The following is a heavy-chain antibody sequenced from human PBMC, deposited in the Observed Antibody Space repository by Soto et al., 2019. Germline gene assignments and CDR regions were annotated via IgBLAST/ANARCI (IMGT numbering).Heavy chain of an antibody. CDR3: AGGRRGVDY. V-gene: IGHV4-59*01. Sequence: SQTLSLTCTVSAGSISSYYWSWIRQPPGKGLEWIGYIYYSGSTNYNPSLKSRVTISVDTSKNQFSLKLSSVTAADTAVYYCAGGRRGVDYWGQGTLVTVSS. J-gene: IGHJ4*02. CDR2: IYYSGST. D-gene: IGHD3-10*01. CDR1: AGSISSYY.